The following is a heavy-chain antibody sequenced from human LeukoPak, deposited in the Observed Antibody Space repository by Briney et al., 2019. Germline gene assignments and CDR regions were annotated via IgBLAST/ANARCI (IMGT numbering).Heavy chain of an antibody. V-gene: IGHV3-23*01. CDR1: GFTFSSYA. D-gene: IGHD1-26*01. J-gene: IGHJ4*02. Sequence: GGSLRLSCAASGFTFSSYAVSWVRQAPGKGLEWVAAISSGGTSSYADSVKGRFTISRDNSKNTLYLQMNSLRAEDTAVYYCAKLIVGATESGFDYWGQGTLVTVSS. CDR2: ISSGGTS. CDR3: AKLIVGATESGFDY.